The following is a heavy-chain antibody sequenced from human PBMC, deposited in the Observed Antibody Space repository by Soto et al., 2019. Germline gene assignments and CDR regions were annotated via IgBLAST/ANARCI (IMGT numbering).Heavy chain of an antibody. D-gene: IGHD1-26*01. V-gene: IGHV1-24*01. CDR2: FDPEDGET. CDR1: GYTLTELS. J-gene: IGHJ6*02. Sequence: QVQLVQSGAEVKKPGASVKVSCKVSGYTLTELSMHWVRQAPGKGLEWMGGFDPEDGETIYAQKFQGRVTMTEDTSTDTAYMELSSLRPEDTAVYYCATSGSSTTTRYYYYYGMDVWGQGTTVTVSS. CDR3: ATSGSSTTTRYYYYYGMDV.